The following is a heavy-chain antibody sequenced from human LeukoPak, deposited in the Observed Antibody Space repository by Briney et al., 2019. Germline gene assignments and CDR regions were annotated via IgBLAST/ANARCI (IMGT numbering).Heavy chain of an antibody. V-gene: IGHV3-7*01. CDR1: GLSFSRYW. J-gene: IGHJ4*02. D-gene: IGHD5-18*01. CDR2: IKQDGREK. CDR3: ATYVYSKSYFDF. Sequence: PGGSLRLSCAASGLSFSRYWMSWVRQSPGKGLEWVAKIKQDGREKDYMDSVKGRFTISRDNAKNSLYLQMNSLRVEDTAVYYCATYVYSKSYFDFWGQGTLVAVSP.